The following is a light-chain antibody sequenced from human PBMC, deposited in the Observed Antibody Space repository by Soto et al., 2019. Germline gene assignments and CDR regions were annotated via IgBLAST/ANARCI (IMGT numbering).Light chain of an antibody. V-gene: IGKV3-11*01. CDR1: QSVDSY. CDR3: QQRSNWPPFS. CDR2: DAS. Sequence: EIVLTQSPGTLSLSPGERATLSCRSSQSVDSYLAWYQQKPGQAPRLLIYDASNRATGIPARFSGSGSGTDFTLTISSLEPEDVAVYYCQQRSNWPPFSFGPGTKVDIK. J-gene: IGKJ3*01.